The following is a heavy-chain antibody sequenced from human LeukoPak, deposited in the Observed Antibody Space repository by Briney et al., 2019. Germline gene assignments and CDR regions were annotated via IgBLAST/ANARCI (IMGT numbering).Heavy chain of an antibody. D-gene: IGHD2-2*01. Sequence: GGSLRLSCTASGFTFSSYAMNWVRQAPGKGLEWVSGIGAGGTFTYYADSVRGRFTISRDNAKNTVYLQMNSLRDEDTAVYYCARVGCSSTSCYYYYGMDVWGQGTTVTVSS. CDR2: IGAGGTFT. J-gene: IGHJ6*02. CDR3: ARVGCSSTSCYYYYGMDV. V-gene: IGHV3-23*01. CDR1: GFTFSSYA.